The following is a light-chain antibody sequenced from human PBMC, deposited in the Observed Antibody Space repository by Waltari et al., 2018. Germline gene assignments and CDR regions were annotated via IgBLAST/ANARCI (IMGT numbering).Light chain of an antibody. V-gene: IGKV3-20*01. J-gene: IGKJ5*01. Sequence: EIVLTQSPGALSLSPGERVTLSCRASASISSGYFAWFQQKPGQPPRLLIYGASRRAAGIPDMFSGGGSRADYTLTISRLEPEDFAVYYCHQYDRSPPFTFGQGTRL. CDR2: GAS. CDR3: HQYDRSPPFT. CDR1: ASISSGY.